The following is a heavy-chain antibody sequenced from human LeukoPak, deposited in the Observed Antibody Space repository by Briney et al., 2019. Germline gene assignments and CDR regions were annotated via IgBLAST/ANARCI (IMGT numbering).Heavy chain of an antibody. J-gene: IGHJ5*02. V-gene: IGHV4-38-2*01. D-gene: IGHD3-10*01. CDR3: ARAVLLWFGEPPGWFDP. Sequence: PSETLSLTCAVSGYYISSGYYWGWIRQPPGKGLEWIGSIYHSGSTYYNPSLKSRVTISVDTSKNQFSLKLSSVTAADTAVYYCARAVLLWFGEPPGWFDPWGQGTLVTVSS. CDR2: IYHSGST. CDR1: GYYISSGYY.